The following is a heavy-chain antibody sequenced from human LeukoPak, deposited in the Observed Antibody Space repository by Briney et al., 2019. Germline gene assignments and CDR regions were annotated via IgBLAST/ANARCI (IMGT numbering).Heavy chain of an antibody. CDR1: GFTFSSYA. V-gene: IGHV3-23*01. CDR2: ISGSGGST. D-gene: IGHD3-9*01. J-gene: IGHJ4*02. Sequence: GGSLRLSCAASGFTFSSYAMSWVRQAPGKGLEWVSAISGSGGSTYYADSVKGRFTISRDNSKNTLYLQMNSLRAEDTAVYYCARDYDILTGYLGYWGQGTLVTVSS. CDR3: ARDYDILTGYLGY.